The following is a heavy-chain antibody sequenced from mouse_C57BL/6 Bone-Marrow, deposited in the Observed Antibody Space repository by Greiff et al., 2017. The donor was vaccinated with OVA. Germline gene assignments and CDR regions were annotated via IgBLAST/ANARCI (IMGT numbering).Heavy chain of an antibody. Sequence: EVKLVESGGGLVKPGGSLKLSCAASGFTFSSYALSWFRQTPEKRLAWVATLSDGGSYTYYPDNVKGRFTISRDNAKNNLYLQMSQLKSEDTAMYYCARDGSTVVALDYWGQGTTLTVSA. CDR3: ARDGSTVVALDY. V-gene: IGHV5-4*01. J-gene: IGHJ2*01. D-gene: IGHD1-1*01. CDR2: LSDGGSYT. CDR1: GFTFSSYA.